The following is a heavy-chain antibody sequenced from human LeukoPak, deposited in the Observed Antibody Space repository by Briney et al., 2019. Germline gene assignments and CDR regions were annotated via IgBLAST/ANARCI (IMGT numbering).Heavy chain of an antibody. CDR1: GGTFSSYA. V-gene: IGHV1-69*05. CDR2: IIPIFGTA. CDR3: ARVRAVAAAGHYPLDY. J-gene: IGHJ4*02. Sequence: GASVKVSCKASGGTFSSYAISWVRQAPGQGLEWMGGIIPIFGTANYAQKFQGRVTITTDESTSTAYMELSSLRSEDTAVYYCARVRAVAAAGHYPLDYWGQGTLVTVSS. D-gene: IGHD6-13*01.